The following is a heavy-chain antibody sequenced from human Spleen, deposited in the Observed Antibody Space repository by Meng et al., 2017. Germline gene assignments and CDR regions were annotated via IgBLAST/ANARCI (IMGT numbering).Heavy chain of an antibody. J-gene: IGHJ4*02. CDR2: INPNSGGT. CDR3: ARDPQGFDSSGYYAYFDY. CDR1: GYTFTGYY. Sequence: ASVKVSCKASGYTFTGYYMHWVRQAPGQGLEWMGWINPNSGGTNYAQKFQGRVTMTRDTSISTAYMDLSRLRSDDTAVYYCARDPQGFDSSGYYAYFDYWGQGRLVTVSS. D-gene: IGHD3-22*01. V-gene: IGHV1-2*02.